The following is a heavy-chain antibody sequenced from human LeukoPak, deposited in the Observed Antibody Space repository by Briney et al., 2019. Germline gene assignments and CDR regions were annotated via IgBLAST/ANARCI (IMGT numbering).Heavy chain of an antibody. D-gene: IGHD3-16*01. CDR2: IKEDGSEK. CDR3: ARGGLRYFAL. CDR1: GFTFSNYW. V-gene: IGHV3-7*04. Sequence: EGSLRLSCAASGFTFSNYWMSWVRQAPGKGLEWVANIKEDGSEKYYVDSVKGRFTISRDNGKNSLYLQMNSLRVEDTAVYYCARGGLRYFALWGQGALVTVSS. J-gene: IGHJ5*02.